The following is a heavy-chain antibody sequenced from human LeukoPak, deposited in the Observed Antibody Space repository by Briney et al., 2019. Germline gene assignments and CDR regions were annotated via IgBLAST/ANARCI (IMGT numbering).Heavy chain of an antibody. CDR2: IYPGDSDT. J-gene: IGHJ1*01. Sequence: GESLKTSFKGSGYRFTTYWIGWVRQMPGKGLEWMGTIYPGDSDTRYSPSFQGQVTISADKSISTAYLQWSSLKASDTAMYYCARRAELAEYFHRWGQGTLVTVSS. V-gene: IGHV5-51*01. CDR1: GYRFTTYW. D-gene: IGHD1-14*01. CDR3: ARRAELAEYFHR.